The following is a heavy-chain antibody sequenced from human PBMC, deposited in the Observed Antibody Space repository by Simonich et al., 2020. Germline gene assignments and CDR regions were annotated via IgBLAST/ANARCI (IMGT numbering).Heavy chain of an antibody. CDR1: GGSFSGYY. CDR2: INHSGSN. V-gene: IGHV4-34*01. D-gene: IGHD1-1*01. J-gene: IGHJ3*02. CDR3: ARGKGWKNAFDI. Sequence: QVQLQQWGAGLLKPSETLSLTCAVYGGSFSGYYWSWVRQPPGKGLEWVGEINHSGSNNNNPPLKSRVTISVDTSKNQFSLKLSSVTAADTAVYYCARGKGWKNAFDIWGQGTMVTVSS.